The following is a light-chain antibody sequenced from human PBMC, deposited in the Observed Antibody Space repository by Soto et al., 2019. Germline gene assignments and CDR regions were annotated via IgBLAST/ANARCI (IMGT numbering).Light chain of an antibody. J-gene: IGKJ1*01. V-gene: IGKV3-15*01. CDR2: GAS. CDR3: QQYNNWPWT. CDR1: QSVSIN. Sequence: EKVMTQSPATLSVSPGDRATLSCRASQSVSINLAWYQQKPGQVPRLLIYGASTRATGIPARFSGSGSGTEFTLTISSLQSEDFAVYYCQQYNNWPWTFGQGTKVDIK.